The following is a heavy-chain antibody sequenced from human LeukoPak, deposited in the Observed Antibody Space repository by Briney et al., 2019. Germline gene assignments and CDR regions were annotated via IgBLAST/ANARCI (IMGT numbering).Heavy chain of an antibody. Sequence: SETLSLTCAVYGGSFSGYYWSWIRQPPGKGLEWIGEINHSGSTNYNPSLKSRVTISVDTSKNQFSLKLSSVTAADTAVYYCARVPPGYYKRCYGYYGMDVWGQGTTVTVSS. CDR1: GGSFSGYY. D-gene: IGHD2/OR15-2a*01. J-gene: IGHJ6*02. CDR2: INHSGST. CDR3: ARVPPGYYKRCYGYYGMDV. V-gene: IGHV4-34*01.